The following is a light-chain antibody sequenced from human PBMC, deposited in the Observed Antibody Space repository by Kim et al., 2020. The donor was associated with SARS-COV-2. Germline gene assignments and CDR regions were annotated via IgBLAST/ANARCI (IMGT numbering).Light chain of an antibody. CDR1: SSDY. Sequence: ASGFPEQSVTISCTETSSDYVSWYQHHPGKAPKLIIYEVNKRPSGVPARFSGSKSGKTAFLTVSGIQADDEADYYCNSYAGNNIVVFGGGTQLTVL. CDR2: EVN. J-gene: IGLJ2*01. V-gene: IGLV2-8*01. CDR3: NSYAGNNIVV.